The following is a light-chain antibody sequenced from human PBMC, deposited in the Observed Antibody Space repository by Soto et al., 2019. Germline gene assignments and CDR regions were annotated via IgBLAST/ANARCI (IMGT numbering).Light chain of an antibody. CDR1: QSLLHSNGYNY. CDR2: LGS. J-gene: IGKJ1*01. V-gene: IGKV2-28*01. CDR3: MQALQGT. Sequence: DIVMTQSPLSLPVTPGEPASISCRSSQSLLHSNGYNYLDLDLQKPGQSPQLLIYLGSNRSSGVPDRFSGSGSGTDFTLNISRVAAVDVGVNYCMQALQGTFAQGTKVDMK.